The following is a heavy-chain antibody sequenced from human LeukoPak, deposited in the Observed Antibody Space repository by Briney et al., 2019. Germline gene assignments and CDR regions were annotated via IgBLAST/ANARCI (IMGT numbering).Heavy chain of an antibody. CDR1: GYTFTAFF. J-gene: IGHJ4*02. CDR2: LNPNSGGT. D-gene: IGHD1-26*01. V-gene: IGHV1-2*02. Sequence: ASVKVSCKTSGYTFTAFFIHWVRQAPGQGLEWMGWLNPNSGGTNYAQKFQGRVTMTRDTSSSTAYMELSRLRSDDTAVYFCARVGAAYQDSNYWGQGTLVTVSS. CDR3: ARVGAAYQDSNY.